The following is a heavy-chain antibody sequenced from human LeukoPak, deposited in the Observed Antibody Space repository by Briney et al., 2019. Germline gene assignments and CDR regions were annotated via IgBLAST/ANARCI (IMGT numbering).Heavy chain of an antibody. J-gene: IGHJ4*02. D-gene: IGHD4-11*01. CDR1: GYAFTSYY. Sequence: ASVKVSCKASGYAFTSYYMHWVRQAPGQGLEWMGITNPGGGSTSYAQKFQGRVTMTRDMSTSTVYMELSSLRSEDTAVYYCAAVTYYYHYWGQGTLVTVSS. CDR2: TNPGGGST. V-gene: IGHV1-46*01. CDR3: AAVTYYYHY.